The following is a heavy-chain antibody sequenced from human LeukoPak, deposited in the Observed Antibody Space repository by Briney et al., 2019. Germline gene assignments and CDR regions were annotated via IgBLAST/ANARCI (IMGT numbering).Heavy chain of an antibody. CDR3: ARHGSGRYFPAEGRVYY. Sequence: ASVKVPCKASGYTFTAYYIHWVRQAPGQGLEWMGIINPSVGGTTYARKFQGRVTMTRDTSTSTVYMELSSLRSEDTAVYYCARHGSGRYFPAEGRVYYWSQGTLVTVSS. V-gene: IGHV1-46*03. D-gene: IGHD3-10*01. J-gene: IGHJ4*02. CDR1: GYTFTAYY. CDR2: INPSVGGT.